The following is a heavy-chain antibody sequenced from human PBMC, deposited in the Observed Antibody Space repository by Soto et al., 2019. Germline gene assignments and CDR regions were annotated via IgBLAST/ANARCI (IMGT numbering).Heavy chain of an antibody. CDR3: ARPFQPTQCVSGACYPDKLVDP. V-gene: IGHV1-69*02. CDR2: IIPMFGIA. J-gene: IGHJ5*02. Sequence: QVQLVQSGAEVKEPGSSVKVSCRAPGGTLNSFSITWLRQAPGQGLEWMGRIIPMFGIANYAQRFQDRITITADKSTNTFFIELKSLRPAAPALYYCARPFQPTQCVSGACYPDKLVDPWGQGTLVTVS. D-gene: IGHD2-21*02. CDR1: GGTLNSFS.